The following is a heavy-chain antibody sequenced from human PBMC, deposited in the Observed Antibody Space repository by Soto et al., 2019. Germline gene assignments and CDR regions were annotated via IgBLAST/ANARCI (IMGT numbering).Heavy chain of an antibody. CDR1: GDSVSSNSAA. D-gene: IGHD6-6*01. J-gene: IGHJ6*02. V-gene: IGHV6-1*01. CDR3: ARERIAARSNYYYYGMDV. Sequence: PSQTLSLTCAISGDSVSSNSAAWNWIRQSPSRGLEWLGRTYYRSKWYNDYAVSVKSRITINTDTSKNQFSLQLNSVSPEDTAVYYCARERIAARSNYYYYGMDVWGQGTTVTV. CDR2: TYYRSKWYN.